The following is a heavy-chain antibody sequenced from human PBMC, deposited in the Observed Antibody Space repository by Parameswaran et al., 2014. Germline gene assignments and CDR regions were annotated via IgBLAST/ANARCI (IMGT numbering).Heavy chain of an antibody. CDR2: INHSGST. D-gene: IGHD3-22*01. CDR3: ARGGRYYYDSSGRTTATHSFDP. J-gene: IGHJ5*02. V-gene: IGHV4-34*01. Sequence: RWIRQPPGKGLEWIGEINHSGSTNYNPSLKSRVTISVDTSKNQFSLKLSSVTAADTAVYYCARGGRYYYDSSGRTTATHSFDPWGQGTLVTVSS.